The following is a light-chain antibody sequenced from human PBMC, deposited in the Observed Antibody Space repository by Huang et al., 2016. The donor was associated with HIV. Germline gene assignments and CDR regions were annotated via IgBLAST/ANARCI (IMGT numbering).Light chain of an antibody. Sequence: EIVMTQSPATLSVSPGERAPLPCRASQSVTTNLAWYQQKPGQAPRLLIFGTSTRATGIPARFSGSGFGTEFTLTISSLQSEDFAVYYCQQYSDWPSFTFGQGTKLEI. CDR1: QSVTTN. V-gene: IGKV3-15*01. J-gene: IGKJ2*01. CDR2: GTS. CDR3: QQYSDWPSFT.